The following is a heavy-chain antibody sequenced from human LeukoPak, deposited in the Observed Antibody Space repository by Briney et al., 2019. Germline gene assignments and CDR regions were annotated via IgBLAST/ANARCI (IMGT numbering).Heavy chain of an antibody. CDR1: GFTFSSYS. Sequence: GGSLRLSCAASGFTFSSYSMNWVRQAPGKGLEWVSSISSSSSYIYYADSVKGRFTISRDNAKNSLYLQMNSLRAEDTAVYYCARVPPGSGWYFDLWGRGTLVTVSS. V-gene: IGHV3-21*01. CDR2: ISSSSSYI. CDR3: ARVPPGSGWYFDL. J-gene: IGHJ2*01. D-gene: IGHD3-10*01.